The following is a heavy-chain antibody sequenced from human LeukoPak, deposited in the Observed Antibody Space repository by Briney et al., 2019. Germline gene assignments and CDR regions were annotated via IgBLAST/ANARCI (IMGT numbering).Heavy chain of an antibody. CDR1: GASFSSYY. CDR2: IFYNGNT. J-gene: IGHJ6*03. CDR3: ARAPRDRGYCGATSCFEYMDV. D-gene: IGHD2-2*01. V-gene: IGHV4-59*01. Sequence: SETLSLTCTVSGASFSSYYWSWLRQPPGKGLEWIAYIFYNGNTKYNPSLKSRVTISVDTSKTQFSLKVTSVTAADTAVYYCARAPRDRGYCGATSCFEYMDVWGRGTTVIISS.